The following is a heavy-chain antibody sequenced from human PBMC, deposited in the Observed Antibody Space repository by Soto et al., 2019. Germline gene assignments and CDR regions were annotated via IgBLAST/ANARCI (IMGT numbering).Heavy chain of an antibody. Sequence: QVQLVESGGGVVQPGRSLRLSCAASGFTFSSYAMHWVRQAPGKGLEWVAVISYDGSNKYYADSVKGRFTISRDNSKNTLYLQMNSLRAEDTAVYYCASGLGSTSSSRWFDPWGKGPLVTVSS. D-gene: IGHD2-2*01. CDR3: ASGLGSTSSSRWFDP. J-gene: IGHJ5*02. CDR2: ISYDGSNK. V-gene: IGHV3-30-3*01. CDR1: GFTFSSYA.